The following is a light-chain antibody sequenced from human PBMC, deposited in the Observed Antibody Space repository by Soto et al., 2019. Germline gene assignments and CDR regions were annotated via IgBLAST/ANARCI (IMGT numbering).Light chain of an antibody. V-gene: IGKV3-15*01. CDR2: GAS. Sequence: EIVMTQSPATLSVSPGERATLSCRASQSVSSNLAWYQRKPGQAPRLLIYGASTRATGIPARFSGSGSGTEFTLTISSLQSEDFAVYYCQQYNNWPPLTFGGGTKVVIK. CDR1: QSVSSN. CDR3: QQYNNWPPLT. J-gene: IGKJ4*01.